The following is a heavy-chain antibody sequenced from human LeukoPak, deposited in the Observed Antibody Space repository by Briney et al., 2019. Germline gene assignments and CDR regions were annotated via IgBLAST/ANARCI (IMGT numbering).Heavy chain of an antibody. CDR2: ISSSSSTI. V-gene: IGHV3-48*04. J-gene: IGHJ3*02. Sequence: GGSLRLSCAASGFTFSSYTMNWVRQAPGKGLEWVSYISSSSSTIYYADSVKGRFTISRDNAKNSLYLQMNSLRAEDTAVYYCTRQLAVADAFDIWGQGTMVTVSS. CDR1: GFTFSSYT. CDR3: TRQLAVADAFDI. D-gene: IGHD6-19*01.